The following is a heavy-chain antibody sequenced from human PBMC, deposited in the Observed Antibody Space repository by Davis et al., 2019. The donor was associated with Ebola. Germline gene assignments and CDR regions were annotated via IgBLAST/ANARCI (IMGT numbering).Heavy chain of an antibody. J-gene: IGHJ6*02. CDR1: AGSISSGDDY. D-gene: IGHD3-10*01. CDR2: INHSGST. Sequence: LRLSCTVSAGSISSGDDYWSWIRQPPGKGLEWIGEINHSGSTNYNPSLKSRVTISVDTSKNQFSLKLSSVTAADTAVYYCARRGRARGMDVWGQGTTVTVSS. CDR3: ARRGRARGMDV. V-gene: IGHV4-30-4*01.